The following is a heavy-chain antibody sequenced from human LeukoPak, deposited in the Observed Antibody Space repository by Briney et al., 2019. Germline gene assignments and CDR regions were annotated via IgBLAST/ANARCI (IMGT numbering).Heavy chain of an antibody. CDR3: ARGLHHYDSSRYFDY. CDR1: GGSFSGYY. J-gene: IGHJ4*02. V-gene: IGHV4-34*01. D-gene: IGHD3-22*01. CDR2: INHSGST. Sequence: SETLSLTCAVYGGSFSGYYWSWIRQPPGKGLEWIGEINHSGSTNYNPSLKSRVTISVDTSKNQFSLKLSSVTAADTAVYYCARGLHHYDSSRYFDYWGQGTLVTVSS.